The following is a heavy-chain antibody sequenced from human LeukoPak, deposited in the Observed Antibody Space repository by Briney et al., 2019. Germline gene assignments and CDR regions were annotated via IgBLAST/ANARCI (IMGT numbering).Heavy chain of an antibody. V-gene: IGHV1-3*02. CDR1: GYTFTSYA. CDR3: AREAPKVVDLSGSYGWFDP. CDR2: SNAGNGNT. J-gene: IGHJ5*02. D-gene: IGHD1-26*01. Sequence: GASVKVSCKASGYTFTSYAMHWVRQAPGQRLEWMGWSNAGNGNTKYSQEFQGRVTITRGTSASTAYMELSSLRSEDTAVYYCAREAPKVVDLSGSYGWFDPWGQGTLVTVSS.